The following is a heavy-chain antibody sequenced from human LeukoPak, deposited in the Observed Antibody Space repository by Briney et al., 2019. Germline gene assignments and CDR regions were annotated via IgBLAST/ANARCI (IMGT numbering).Heavy chain of an antibody. CDR1: GGSISSYY. J-gene: IGHJ4*02. CDR3: ARIGHEDYYFDY. Sequence: SETLSLTCTVSGGSISSYYWSWIRQPPGKGLEWIGYIYYTGGTNYNPSPKSRVTISADTSKNQFSLTLNSVTSADTAVYYCARIGHEDYYFDYWGQGTLVTVSS. V-gene: IGHV4-59*01. CDR2: IYYTGGT.